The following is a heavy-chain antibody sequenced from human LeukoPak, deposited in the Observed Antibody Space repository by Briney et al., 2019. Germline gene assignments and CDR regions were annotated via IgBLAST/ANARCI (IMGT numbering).Heavy chain of an antibody. CDR3: ARHDSSGYKY. V-gene: IGHV4-59*08. J-gene: IGHJ4*02. D-gene: IGHD3-22*01. CDR2: IYYSGST. Sequence: SETVSLTCTVFGGSISRYYWSWIRQPPGKGLEWIGYIYYSGSTNYNPSLKSRVTISVDTSKNQFSLKVTSVTAADTAIYYCARHDSSGYKYWGQGTLVTVSS. CDR1: GGSISRYY.